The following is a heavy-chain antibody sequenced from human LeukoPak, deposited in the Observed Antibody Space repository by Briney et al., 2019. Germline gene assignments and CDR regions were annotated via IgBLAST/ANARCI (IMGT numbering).Heavy chain of an antibody. CDR2: ISYDGSNK. CDR3: ARPQSYRGLVDY. Sequence: GGSLRLSCAASGFTFSSYAMHWVRQAPGKGLEWVAVISYDGSNKYYADSVKGRFTISRDNSKNTLYLQMNSLRAEDTAVYYCARPQSYRGLVDYWGQGTLVTVSS. D-gene: IGHD1-26*01. J-gene: IGHJ4*02. V-gene: IGHV3-30-3*01. CDR1: GFTFSSYA.